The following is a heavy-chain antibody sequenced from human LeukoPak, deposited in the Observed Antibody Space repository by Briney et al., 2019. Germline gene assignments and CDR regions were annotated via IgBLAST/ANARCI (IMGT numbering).Heavy chain of an antibody. Sequence: ASVKVSCKISEYSVSDLSIHWVREAPGEGLEWMGGFDSENNKMVYSQKFQGRVTMTEDTSADTAYMELTSLRSEDTAVYFCATDRVYLSSGRSWCFFDYWGQGTLVIVSS. V-gene: IGHV1-24*01. D-gene: IGHD6-19*01. J-gene: IGHJ4*02. CDR3: ATDRVYLSSGRSWCFFDY. CDR2: FDSENNKM. CDR1: EYSVSDLS.